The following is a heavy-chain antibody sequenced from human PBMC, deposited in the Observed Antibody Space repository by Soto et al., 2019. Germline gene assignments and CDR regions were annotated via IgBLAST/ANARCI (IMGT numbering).Heavy chain of an antibody. V-gene: IGHV4-31*03. D-gene: IGHD2-8*01. CDR1: VPTKNRGVSH. J-gene: IGHJ4*02. CDR3: AWGTDAYKNGF. Sequence: SLSLPCSVSVPTKNRGVSHWPWIRQHQEKGLEWIGFIYFYTGATSSTSYNPYLQSRVVISVDTSKNHVSLNLNSVTVADTAVYFCAWGTDAYKNGFWGLGTLVHVS. CDR2: IYFYTGAT.